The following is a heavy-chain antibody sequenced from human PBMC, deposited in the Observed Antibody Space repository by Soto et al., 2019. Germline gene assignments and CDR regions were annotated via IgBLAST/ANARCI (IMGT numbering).Heavy chain of an antibody. Sequence: ASVKVSCKASGYTFTSYGISWVRQAPGQGLEWMGWISAYNGNTNYAQKLQGRVTMTKDTSTSTAYMELRSLRSDDTAVYYCASSGDYGDYFDYWGQGTLVTVSS. CDR2: ISAYNGNT. CDR3: ASSGDYGDYFDY. D-gene: IGHD4-17*01. J-gene: IGHJ4*02. V-gene: IGHV1-18*01. CDR1: GYTFTSYG.